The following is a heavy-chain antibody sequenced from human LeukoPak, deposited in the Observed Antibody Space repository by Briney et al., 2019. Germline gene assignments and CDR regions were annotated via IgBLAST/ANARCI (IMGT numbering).Heavy chain of an antibody. D-gene: IGHD6-13*01. CDR3: ASPSTGYSSSWYGYFDL. CDR1: GGSFSGYY. Sequence: PSGTLSLTCAVYGGSFSGYYWSWIRQPPGKGLEWIGEINHSGSTNYNPSLKSRVTISVDTSKNQFSLKLSSVTAADTAVYYCASPSTGYSSSWYGYFDLWGRGTLVTVSS. CDR2: INHSGST. J-gene: IGHJ2*01. V-gene: IGHV4-34*01.